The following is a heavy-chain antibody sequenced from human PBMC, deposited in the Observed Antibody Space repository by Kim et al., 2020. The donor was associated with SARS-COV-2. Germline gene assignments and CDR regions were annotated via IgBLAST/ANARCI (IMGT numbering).Heavy chain of an antibody. Sequence: SETLSLTCAVYGGSFSGYYWSWIRQPPGKGLEWIGEINHSGSTNYNPSLKSRVTISVDTSKNQFSLKLSSVTAADTAVYYCARSPKSTVPNPKGGWFDPWGQGTLVTVSS. V-gene: IGHV4-34*01. CDR2: INHSGST. J-gene: IGHJ5*02. CDR1: GGSFSGYY. CDR3: ARSPKSTVPNPKGGWFDP. D-gene: IGHD4-17*01.